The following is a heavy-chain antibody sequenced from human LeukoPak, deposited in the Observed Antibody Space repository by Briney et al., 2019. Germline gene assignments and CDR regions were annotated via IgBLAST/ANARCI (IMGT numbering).Heavy chain of an antibody. D-gene: IGHD1-26*01. Sequence: SETLSLTCAVYGGSFSGYYWSWIRQPPGKGLEWIGEINHSGSTNYNPSLKSQVTISVDTSKNQFSLKLSSVTAADTAVYYCARGKRVWETKSGAFDIWGQGTMVTVSS. CDR2: INHSGST. V-gene: IGHV4-34*01. CDR1: GGSFSGYY. CDR3: ARGKRVWETKSGAFDI. J-gene: IGHJ3*02.